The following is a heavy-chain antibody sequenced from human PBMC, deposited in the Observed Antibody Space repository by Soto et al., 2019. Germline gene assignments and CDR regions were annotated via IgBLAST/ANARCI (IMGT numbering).Heavy chain of an antibody. Sequence: PGGSLRLSCAASGFTFSSYAMSWVRQAPGKGLEWVSAISGSGGSTYYADSVKGRFTISRDNSKNTLYLQMNSLRAEDTAVYYCAKGEALYYDFWSGYDYWGQGTLVTVSS. CDR2: ISGSGGST. D-gene: IGHD3-3*01. CDR1: GFTFSSYA. J-gene: IGHJ4*02. V-gene: IGHV3-23*01. CDR3: AKGEALYYDFWSGYDY.